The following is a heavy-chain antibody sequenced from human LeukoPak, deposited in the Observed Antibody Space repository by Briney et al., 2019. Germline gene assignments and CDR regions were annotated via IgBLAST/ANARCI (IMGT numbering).Heavy chain of an antibody. CDR2: INWNGGST. V-gene: IGHV3-20*04. CDR1: GFTFDDYG. Sequence: SGGSLRLSCAASGFTFDDYGMSWVRQAPGKGLEWVSGINWNGGSTDYADSVRGRFTVSRDNAKNSLYLQMNSLRAEDTALYYCAREYFLMTTVTTLPLGYWGQGTLVTVSS. CDR3: AREYFLMTTVTTLPLGY. D-gene: IGHD4-17*01. J-gene: IGHJ4*02.